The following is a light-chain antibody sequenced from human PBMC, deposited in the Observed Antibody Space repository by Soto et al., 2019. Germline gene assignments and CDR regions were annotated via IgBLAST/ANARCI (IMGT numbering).Light chain of an antibody. CDR2: GNS. Sequence: QSVLTQPPSVSGAPGQRVTVSCTGTSSNIGAGYDVQWYKQSPGAAPKLIIQGNSNRPSGVPDRFSGSKSDTSASLAITGLQAEDEADYYCQSYDTSLSGSVFGGGTKLTVL. V-gene: IGLV1-40*01. CDR1: SSNIGAGYD. CDR3: QSYDTSLSGSV. J-gene: IGLJ2*01.